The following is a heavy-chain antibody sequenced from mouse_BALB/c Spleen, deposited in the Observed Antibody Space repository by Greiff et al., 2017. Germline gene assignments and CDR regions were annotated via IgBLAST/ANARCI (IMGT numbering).Heavy chain of an antibody. CDR2: IYPGSGST. D-gene: IGHD2-4*01. CDR3: TRLGDYDVDY. V-gene: IGHV1S22*01. Sequence: LQQPGSELVRPGASVKLSCKASGYTFTSYWMHWVKQRPGQGLEWIGNIYPGSGSTNYDEKFKSKATLTVDTSSSTAYMQLSSLTSEDSAVYYCTRLGDYDVDYWGQGTTLTVSS. J-gene: IGHJ2*01. CDR1: GYTFTSYW.